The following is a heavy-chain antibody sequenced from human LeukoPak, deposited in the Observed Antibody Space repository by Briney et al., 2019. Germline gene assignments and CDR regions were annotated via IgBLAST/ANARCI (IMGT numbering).Heavy chain of an antibody. CDR2: IWYDGSNK. J-gene: IGHJ5*02. CDR3: AKGSIWFGELLT. V-gene: IGHV3-33*06. CDR1: GFTFSSYG. Sequence: PGRSLRLSCAASGFTFSSYGMHWVRQAPGKGLEWVAVIWYDGSNKYYADSVKGRFTISRDNSKNTLYLQMNSLRAEDTAVYYCAKGSIWFGELLTWGQGTLVTVSS. D-gene: IGHD3-10*01.